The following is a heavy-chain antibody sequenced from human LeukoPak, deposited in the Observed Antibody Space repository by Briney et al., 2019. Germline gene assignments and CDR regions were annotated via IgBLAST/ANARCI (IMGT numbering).Heavy chain of an antibody. CDR1: GFTFSSDA. CDR3: AKFRPDDITVAATGYFDS. CDR2: FSGSGSAT. V-gene: IGHV3-23*01. Sequence: GGSLRLSCAASGFTFSSDARSWVRQAPGKGLNWVSTFSGSGSATYYADSAKGRFTISRDNSKNTLYLQMNSLRAEDTAVYYCAKFRPDDITVAATGYFDSWGQGTLVTVSS. D-gene: IGHD6-19*01. J-gene: IGHJ4*02.